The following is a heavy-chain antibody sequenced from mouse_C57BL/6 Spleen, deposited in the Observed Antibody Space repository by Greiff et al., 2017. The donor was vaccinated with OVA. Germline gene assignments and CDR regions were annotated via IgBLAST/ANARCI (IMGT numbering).Heavy chain of an antibody. CDR1: GYTFTDYN. Sequence: EVKLVESGPELVKPGASVKIPCKASGYTFTDYNMDWVKQSHGKSLEWIGDINPNNGGTIYNQKFKGKATLTVDKSSSTAYMELRSLTSEDTAVYYCARGGVDYAMDYWGQGTSVTVSS. D-gene: IGHD1-1*01. V-gene: IGHV1-18*01. CDR3: ARGGVDYAMDY. CDR2: INPNNGGT. J-gene: IGHJ4*01.